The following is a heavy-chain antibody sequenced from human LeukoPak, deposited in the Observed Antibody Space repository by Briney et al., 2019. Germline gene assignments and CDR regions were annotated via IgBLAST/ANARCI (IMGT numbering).Heavy chain of an antibody. Sequence: PGGSLRLSCAASGFAFSTYAMHWVRQAPGKGLEWVAVISYNGSEIHYGDSVKGRFTISRDNSKNTLYLQMNRLRVEDTAVYHCAKAGCSSARCYTNYWGQGTSVTVSS. J-gene: IGHJ4*02. V-gene: IGHV3-30*18. CDR1: GFAFSTYA. CDR2: ISYNGSEI. D-gene: IGHD2-2*02. CDR3: AKAGCSSARCYTNY.